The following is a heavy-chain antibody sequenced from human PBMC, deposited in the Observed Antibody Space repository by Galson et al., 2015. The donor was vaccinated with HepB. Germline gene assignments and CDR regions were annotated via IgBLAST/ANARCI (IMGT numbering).Heavy chain of an antibody. J-gene: IGHJ4*02. CDR2: IKSKASNYAT. D-gene: IGHD6-13*01. V-gene: IGHV3-73*01. Sequence: SLRLSCAVSGFAFSRHAMSWVRQTSGKGLEWVGHIKSKASNYATAYTMSLKGRVTISRDDSRNTAYLHMKRLRTEDTAVYYCARLGDLSGYSSSWGQGTLVTVSS. CDR1: GFAFSRHA. CDR3: ARLGDLSGYSSS.